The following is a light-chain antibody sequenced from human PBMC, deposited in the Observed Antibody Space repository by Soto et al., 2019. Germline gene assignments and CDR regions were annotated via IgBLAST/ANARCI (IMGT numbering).Light chain of an antibody. CDR3: QQRNSYART. J-gene: IGKJ2*01. CDR2: AAS. Sequence: DIQLTQSPSFLSASVGDRVTITCRASQGINIFLAWFQQKPGKAPNLLISAASTLESGVPSRFSGNVSGTEFTLTITRVQPEDSETYYCQQRNSYARTFGKGTK. CDR1: QGINIF. V-gene: IGKV1-9*01.